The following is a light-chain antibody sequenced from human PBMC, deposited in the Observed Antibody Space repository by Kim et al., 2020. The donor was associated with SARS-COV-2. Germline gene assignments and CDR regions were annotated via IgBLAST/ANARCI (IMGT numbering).Light chain of an antibody. CDR2: DAS. V-gene: IGKV3-11*01. CDR1: QSVSRY. CDR3: HQRGS. Sequence: ATLSLSPGERATLACTAGQSVSRYLAWYQQKPGQAPRLLIYDASTRVTGGPARFSGSGSGTLFTLTISSLEAEDSAVYYCHQRGSFGGGTKVDIK. J-gene: IGKJ4*01.